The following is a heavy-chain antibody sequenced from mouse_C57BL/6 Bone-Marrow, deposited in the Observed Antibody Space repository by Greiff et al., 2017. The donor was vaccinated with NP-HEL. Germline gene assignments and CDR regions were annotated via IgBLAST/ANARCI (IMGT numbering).Heavy chain of an antibody. J-gene: IGHJ2*01. CDR1: GYTFTSYW. CDR2: IDPSDSYT. V-gene: IGHV1-50*01. D-gene: IGHD2-4*01. Sequence: VKLQQPGAELVKPGASVKLSCKASGYTFTSYWMQWVKQRPGQGLEWIGEIDPSDSYTNYNQKFKGKATLTVDTSSSTAYMQLSSLTSEDSAVYYCATIYYDYPYFDYWGQGTTLTVSS. CDR3: ATIYYDYPYFDY.